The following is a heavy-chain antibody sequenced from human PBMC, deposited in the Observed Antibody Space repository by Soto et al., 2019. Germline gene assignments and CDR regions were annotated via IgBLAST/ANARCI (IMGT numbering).Heavy chain of an antibody. CDR2: MNPNSGNT. D-gene: IGHD6-6*01. CDR3: ARASSIAARRVHHWFDP. CDR1: GYTFTSYD. J-gene: IGHJ5*02. Sequence: ASVKVSCKASGYTFTSYDINWVRPATGQGLEWMGWMNPNSGNTGYAQKFQGRVTMTRTTSISTAYMELSSLRSEDTAVYYCARASSIAARRVHHWFDPWGQGTLVTDSS. V-gene: IGHV1-8*01.